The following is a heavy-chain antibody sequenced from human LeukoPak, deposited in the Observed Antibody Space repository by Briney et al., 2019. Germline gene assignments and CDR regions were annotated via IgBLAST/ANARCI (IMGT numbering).Heavy chain of an antibody. CDR3: ARGRSITLLRGVAMSDGFDI. CDR2: IDTSGSYI. D-gene: IGHD3-10*01. V-gene: IGHV3-21*01. Sequence: GRSLRLSCAASEFTFSSYSMNWVRQAPGKGLEWVSFIDTSGSYIYYGDSLKGRVTISRDNAKNSLYLQMNGLRAEDTAVYYCARGRSITLLRGVAMSDGFDIWGQGAMVTVSS. CDR1: EFTFSSYS. J-gene: IGHJ3*02.